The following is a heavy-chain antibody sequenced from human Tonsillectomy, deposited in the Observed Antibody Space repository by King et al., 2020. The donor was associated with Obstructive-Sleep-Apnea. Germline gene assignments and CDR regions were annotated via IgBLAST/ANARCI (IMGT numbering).Heavy chain of an antibody. CDR2: INPDGSVA. Sequence: VQLVESGGALVQPGGSLRLSCAASGFTFSSYWMHWVRQAPGKGLVWVSRINPDGSVAIYADSVKGRFTISRDNAKNTLYLQMNDLRPGDTARYYCSRATVTLDYWGQGSQVTVSS. V-gene: IGHV3-74*01. J-gene: IGHJ4*02. CDR1: GFTFSSYW. CDR3: SRATVTLDY. D-gene: IGHD4-17*01.